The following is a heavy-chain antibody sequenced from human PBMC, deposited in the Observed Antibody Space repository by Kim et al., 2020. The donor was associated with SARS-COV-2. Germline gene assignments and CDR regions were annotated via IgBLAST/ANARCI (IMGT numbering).Heavy chain of an antibody. CDR3: ARDPGGSGDYGMDV. J-gene: IGHJ6*02. Sequence: ADSVKGRFTISRDNSKNTLYLQMNSLRAEDTAVYYCARDPGGSGDYGMDVWGQGTTVTVSS. V-gene: IGHV3-53*01. D-gene: IGHD3-10*01.